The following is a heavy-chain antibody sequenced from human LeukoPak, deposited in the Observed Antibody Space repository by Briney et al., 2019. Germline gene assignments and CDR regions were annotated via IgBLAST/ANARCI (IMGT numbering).Heavy chain of an antibody. V-gene: IGHV1-2*02. J-gene: IGHJ4*02. D-gene: IGHD4-17*01. Sequence: ASVTVSCKSSGYTFTGYYMHWVRQAPGQGFEWMGRIDSNSGGTNYAQSFQGRVTMTRDTSISTVYMELISLRSDDTAVYYCAREMNYDDYRASDYWGQGTLVTVSS. CDR3: AREMNYDDYRASDY. CDR2: IDSNSGGT. CDR1: GYTFTGYY.